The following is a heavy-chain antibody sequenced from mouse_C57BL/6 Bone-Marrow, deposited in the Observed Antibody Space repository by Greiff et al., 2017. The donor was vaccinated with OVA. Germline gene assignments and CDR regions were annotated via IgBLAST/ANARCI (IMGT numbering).Heavy chain of an antibody. Sequence: EVQVVESGGGLVKPGGSLKLSCAASGFTFSSYAMSWVRQTPEKRLEWVATISDGGSYTYYPDNVKGRFTISRDNAKNNLYLQMSHLKSEDTAMYYCAREDYYGSMDYWGQGTSVTVSS. CDR1: GFTFSSYA. CDR3: AREDYYGSMDY. CDR2: ISDGGSYT. J-gene: IGHJ4*01. V-gene: IGHV5-4*01. D-gene: IGHD1-1*01.